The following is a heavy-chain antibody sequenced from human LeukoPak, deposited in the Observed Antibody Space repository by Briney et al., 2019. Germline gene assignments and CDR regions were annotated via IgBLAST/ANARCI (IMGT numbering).Heavy chain of an antibody. D-gene: IGHD3-10*01. CDR2: ISNDGGNK. V-gene: IGHV3-30*03. CDR1: GFTFSNYG. Sequence: GGSLRLSCAASGFTFSNYGMHWVRQAPGKGLEWGAVISNDGGNKYYADSVKGRFTLSRDNSKNTLYLQMNSLRAEDTAVYYCAIDRYYGSGSSYYYYYYGMDVWGQGTTVTVSS. J-gene: IGHJ6*02. CDR3: AIDRYYGSGSSYYYYYYGMDV.